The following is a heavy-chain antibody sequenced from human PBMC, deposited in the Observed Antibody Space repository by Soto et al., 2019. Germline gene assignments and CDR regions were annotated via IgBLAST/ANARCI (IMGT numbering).Heavy chain of an antibody. D-gene: IGHD5-12*01. CDR3: ATSPDEYSGYDDYYYFYYMDI. CDR2: ISGSGART. CDR1: GFTFSSYA. V-gene: IGHV3-23*01. Sequence: GGSLRLSCAASGFTFSSYAMSWVRQAPGKGLEWVSAISGSGARTYYADSVKGRFTISRDNSKNTLYLQMSSLRAEDTAVYYCATSPDEYSGYDDYYYFYYMDIWGKGTTVTVSS. J-gene: IGHJ6*03.